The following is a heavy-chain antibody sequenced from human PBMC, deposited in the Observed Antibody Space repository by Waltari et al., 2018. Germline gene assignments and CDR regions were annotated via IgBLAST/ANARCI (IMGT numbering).Heavy chain of an antibody. D-gene: IGHD6-13*01. CDR1: GYTFTSYD. V-gene: IGHV1-8*01. CDR3: ARGVGSSSWYFNREGVGCLDY. CDR2: MNPNSGNT. Sequence: QVQLVQSGAEVKKPGASVKVSCKASGYTFTSYDINWVRRATGQGIEWMGWMNPNSGNTGYAQKFQGRVTMTRNTSISTAYMELSSLRSEDTAVYYCARGVGSSSWYFNREGVGCLDYWGQGTLVTVSS. J-gene: IGHJ4*02.